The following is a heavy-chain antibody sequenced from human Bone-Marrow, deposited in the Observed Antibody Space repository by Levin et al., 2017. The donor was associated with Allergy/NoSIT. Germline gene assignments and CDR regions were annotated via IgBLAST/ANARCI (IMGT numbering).Heavy chain of an antibody. V-gene: IGHV5-51*03. Sequence: PGASVKVSCKGSGYSFSSYWIGWVLQKPGKGLEWMGVIYPVDSDTRYSPSFQGQVTISADKSISTAYLQWRSLKASDTAIYYCARLGGAYISSSDFGLDVWGQGTTVNVSS. D-gene: IGHD6-6*01. CDR2: IYPVDSDT. CDR3: ARLGGAYISSSDFGLDV. CDR1: GYSFSSYW. J-gene: IGHJ6*02.